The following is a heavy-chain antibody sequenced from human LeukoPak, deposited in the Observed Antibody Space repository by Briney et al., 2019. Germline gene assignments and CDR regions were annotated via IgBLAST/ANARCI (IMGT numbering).Heavy chain of an antibody. CDR2: IKRDGSEK. V-gene: IGHV3-7*01. CDR3: EGSAGY. CDR1: GFTFSNSW. J-gene: IGHJ4*02. Sequence: GGSLRLSCAASGFTFSNSWMSWVRQAPGKGLEWVANIKRDGSEKYYVDSVKGRFTISRDNAKSSLFLQMNSLGADDTAVYYCEGSAGYWGQGTLVTVPS.